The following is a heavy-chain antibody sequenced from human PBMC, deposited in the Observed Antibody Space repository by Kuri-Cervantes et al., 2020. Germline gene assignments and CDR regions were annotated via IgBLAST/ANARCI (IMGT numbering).Heavy chain of an antibody. J-gene: IGHJ5*02. Sequence: SVKVSCKASGGTFSSYAISWVRQAPGQGLEWMGGIIPIFGTANYAQKFQGRVTITADESTSTAYMELSSLRSEDTAVYYCARGRNSVGYDFWSGYYRVFDPWGQGTLVTVSS. CDR2: IIPIFGTA. D-gene: IGHD3-3*01. CDR1: GGTFSSYA. CDR3: ARGRNSVGYDFWSGYYRVFDP. V-gene: IGHV1-69*13.